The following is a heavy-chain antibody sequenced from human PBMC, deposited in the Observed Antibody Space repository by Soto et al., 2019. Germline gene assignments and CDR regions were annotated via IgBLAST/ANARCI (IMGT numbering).Heavy chain of an antibody. Sequence: PSETLPLTCAVYGGSFSGYYWTWIRQPPGTGLEWIGEINHSGSTNYNPSLKSRVTISVDTSKNQFSLKLTSVTAADTAVYYCAGDKLTGLFDYWGQGTLVTVFS. D-gene: IGHD2-8*02. CDR1: GGSFSGYY. V-gene: IGHV4-34*01. J-gene: IGHJ4*02. CDR2: INHSGST. CDR3: AGDKLTGLFDY.